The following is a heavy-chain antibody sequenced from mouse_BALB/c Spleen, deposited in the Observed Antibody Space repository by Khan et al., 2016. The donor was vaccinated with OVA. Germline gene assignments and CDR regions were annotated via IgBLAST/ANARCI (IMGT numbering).Heavy chain of an antibody. CDR3: ATSYYYGYYFDY. D-gene: IGHD1-1*01. CDR2: ISGDSSTI. J-gene: IGHJ2*01. Sequence: EVKLVESGGDLVQPGGSRKLSCAASGFTFSSYGMHWVRQAPEKGLEWVAYISGDSSTIYYADTVKGRFTISRDNPKNTLFLQMTSLMSEDTAMYYGATSYYYGYYFDYWGPGTTLTVSS. CDR1: GFTFSSYG. V-gene: IGHV5-17*02.